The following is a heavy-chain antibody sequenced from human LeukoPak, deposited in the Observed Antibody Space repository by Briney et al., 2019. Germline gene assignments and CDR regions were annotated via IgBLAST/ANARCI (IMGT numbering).Heavy chain of an antibody. V-gene: IGHV3-21*01. J-gene: IGHJ4*02. CDR1: GFTFSSYT. CDR3: ATDSAGRVTMVRGPLDY. Sequence: PGGSLRLSCAASGFTFSSYTMNWVRQAPGKGLEWVSSISSSSGYIYYADSLKGRLTISRDNAKNSLYLQVNSLRPEDTAVYYCATDSAGRVTMVRGPLDYWGQGTLVTVSS. CDR2: ISSSSGYI. D-gene: IGHD3-10*01.